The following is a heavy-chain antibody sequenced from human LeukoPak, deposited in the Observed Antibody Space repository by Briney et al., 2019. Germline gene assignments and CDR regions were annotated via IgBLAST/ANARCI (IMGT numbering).Heavy chain of an antibody. CDR3: ARFHPHWGLDY. J-gene: IGHJ4*02. V-gene: IGHV4-34*01. CDR1: GGSFSGYN. CDR2: IHHSGST. D-gene: IGHD7-27*01. Sequence: SETLSLTCAVYGGSFSGYNWSWIRQPPGKGLERIGEIHHSGSTNYNPSLKSQVTLSLDTSRNQFSLKLNSVTAADTAVYYCARFHPHWGLDYWGQGILVTVSS.